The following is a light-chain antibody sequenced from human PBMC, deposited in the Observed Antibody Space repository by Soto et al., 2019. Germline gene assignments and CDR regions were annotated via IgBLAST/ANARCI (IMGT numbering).Light chain of an antibody. CDR2: GAS. CDR3: QQYGSSPPT. V-gene: IGKV3-20*01. Sequence: EIVLTQSPGTLSLSPGERATLSCRANQSVSTSYLAWYQRKPGQAPRLLIYGASSRATDIPNRFSGSGSGTDFTLTITRLKAEDFAVYYCQQYGSSPPTFGQGTKVEIK. CDR1: QSVSTSY. J-gene: IGKJ1*01.